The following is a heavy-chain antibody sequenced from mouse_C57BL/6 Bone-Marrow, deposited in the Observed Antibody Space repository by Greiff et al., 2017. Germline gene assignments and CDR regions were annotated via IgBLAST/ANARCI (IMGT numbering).Heavy chain of an antibody. CDR1: GFTFSSYA. CDR2: ISDGGSYT. J-gene: IGHJ2*01. V-gene: IGHV5-4*03. D-gene: IGHD4-1*01. CDR3: ARTNWDDHYFDY. Sequence: EVKLVESGGGLVKPGGSLKLSCAASGFTFSSYAMSWVRQTPEKRLEWVATISDGGSYTYYPDNVKGRFTISRDNAKNNLYLQMSHLKSEDTAMYYCARTNWDDHYFDYWGQGTTLTVSS.